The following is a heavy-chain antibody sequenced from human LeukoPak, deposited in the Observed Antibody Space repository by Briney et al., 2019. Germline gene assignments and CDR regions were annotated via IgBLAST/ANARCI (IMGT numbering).Heavy chain of an antibody. V-gene: IGHV3-23*01. CDR2: ISGGSGTT. CDR3: AKDESWIQPGFPGD. D-gene: IGHD5-18*01. J-gene: IGHJ4*02. CDR1: GFTFSTYG. Sequence: GGSLRPSCEASGFTFSTYGMSWVRQAPGKGLEWVASISGGSGTTYYADSVRGRLTISRDNSKKMVYLQMTGLTDEDTALYYCAKDESWIQPGFPGDWGQGTLVIVSS.